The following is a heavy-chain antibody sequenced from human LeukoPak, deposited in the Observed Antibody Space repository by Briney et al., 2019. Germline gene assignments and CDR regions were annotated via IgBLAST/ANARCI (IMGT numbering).Heavy chain of an antibody. V-gene: IGHV4-39*01. J-gene: IGHJ3*02. CDR1: GDSISSSPYY. CDR3: ARRPGAGVIPHAFDI. D-gene: IGHD6-19*01. CDR2: ISYSGDT. Sequence: SETLSLTCTVSGDSISSSPYYWGWIRQPPGKGLEWIGSISYSGDTYYNPSLKSRVTISGDTSKNQVSLKLSSVTAADTAFYYRARRPGAGVIPHAFDIWGQGTMGTVSS.